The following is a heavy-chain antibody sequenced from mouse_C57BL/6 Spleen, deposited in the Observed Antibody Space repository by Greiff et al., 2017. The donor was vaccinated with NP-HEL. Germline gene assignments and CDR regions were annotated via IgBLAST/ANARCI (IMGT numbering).Heavy chain of an antibody. Sequence: QVQLQQSGPELVKPGASVKLSCKASGYTFTSYWMHWVKQRPGQGLEWIGNINPSNGGTTYNEKFKSKATLTVDKSSSTAYMQLSSLTSDDSAVYCCAKDGYLYFDYWGQGTTLTVSS. CDR3: AKDGYLYFDY. CDR1: GYTFTSYW. D-gene: IGHD2-3*01. V-gene: IGHV1-53*01. J-gene: IGHJ2*01. CDR2: INPSNGGT.